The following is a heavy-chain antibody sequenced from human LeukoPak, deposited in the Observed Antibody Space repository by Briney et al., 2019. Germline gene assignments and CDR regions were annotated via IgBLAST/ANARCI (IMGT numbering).Heavy chain of an antibody. CDR2: ISSSGDNT. CDR1: GFTFSNYA. V-gene: IGHV3-23*01. J-gene: IGHJ4*02. Sequence: GGSLRLSCAASGFTFSNYAINWVRQAPGKGLEWVSAISSSGDNTYYADSVKGRFTISRDNSKNTLYLQMNSLRAEDTAVFYCAKGAGSSTDYYFDYWGQGTLVTVSS. CDR3: AKGAGSSTDYYFDY. D-gene: IGHD3-10*01.